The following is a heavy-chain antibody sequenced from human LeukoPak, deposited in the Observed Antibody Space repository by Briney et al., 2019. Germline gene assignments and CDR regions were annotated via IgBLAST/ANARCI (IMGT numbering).Heavy chain of an antibody. Sequence: SETLSLTCAVSGGSISSSNWWSWVRQPPGKGLEWIGEIYHSGSTNYNPSLKSRVTISVDKSKNQFSLKLSSVTAADTAVYYCARTAYDFWRGYYFDYWGQGTLVTVSS. D-gene: IGHD3-3*01. J-gene: IGHJ4*02. V-gene: IGHV4-4*02. CDR1: GGSISSSNW. CDR2: IYHSGST. CDR3: ARTAYDFWRGYYFDY.